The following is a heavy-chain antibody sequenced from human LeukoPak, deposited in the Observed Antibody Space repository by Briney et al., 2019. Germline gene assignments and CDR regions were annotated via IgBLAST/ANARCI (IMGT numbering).Heavy chain of an antibody. CDR3: ARDRREQWLPGRFDP. J-gene: IGHJ5*02. CDR1: DGSISSYY. V-gene: IGHV4-59*01. Sequence: SETLSLTCTVSDGSISSYYWSWIRQPPGKGLEWIGYIYYSGSTNYNPSLKSRVTISVDTSKNQFSLKLSSVTAADTAVYYCARDRREQWLPGRFDPWGQGTLVTVSS. D-gene: IGHD6-19*01. CDR2: IYYSGST.